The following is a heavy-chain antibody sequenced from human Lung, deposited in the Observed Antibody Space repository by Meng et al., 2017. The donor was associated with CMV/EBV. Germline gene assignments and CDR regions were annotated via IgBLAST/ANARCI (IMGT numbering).Heavy chain of an antibody. CDR2: IYYSGST. CDR3: ARDPAASIFGVVTNEGYFDY. V-gene: IGHV4-59*01. D-gene: IGHD3-3*01. J-gene: IGHJ4*02. Sequence: LSCTVSGGSIRSYYWSWIRQPPGKGLEWIGYIYYSGSTNYNPSLKSRVTISVDTSKNQFSLKLSSVTAADTAVYYCARDPAASIFGVVTNEGYFDYWXQGTLVTVSS. CDR1: GGSIRSYY.